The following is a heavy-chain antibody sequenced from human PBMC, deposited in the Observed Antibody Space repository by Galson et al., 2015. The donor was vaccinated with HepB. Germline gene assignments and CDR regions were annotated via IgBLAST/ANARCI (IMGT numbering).Heavy chain of an antibody. J-gene: IGHJ6*02. CDR3: ARSERYDFWGGYSSYYGMDV. Sequence: SVKVSCKASGYTFTSYGISWVRQAPGQGLEWMGWISAYNGNTNYAQKLQGRVTMTTDTSTSTAYMELRSLRSDDTAVYYCARSERYDFWGGYSSYYGMDVWGQGTTVTVAS. CDR1: GYTFTSYG. D-gene: IGHD3-3*01. V-gene: IGHV1-18*04. CDR2: ISAYNGNT.